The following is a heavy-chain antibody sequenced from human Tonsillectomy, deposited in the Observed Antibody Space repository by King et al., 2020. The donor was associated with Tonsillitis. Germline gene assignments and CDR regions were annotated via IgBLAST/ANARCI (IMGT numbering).Heavy chain of an antibody. D-gene: IGHD3-9*01. CDR1: GFIFDHYD. CDR2: ISFDGSDT. CDR3: AKDRIIRNFAAGAYGMDV. Sequence: VQLVESGGGVVQPGNSLTLSCVASGFIFDHYDMHWVRQAPGKGLEWVAVISFDGSDTKYGDSVKGRFTISRDNSKSIVHLQMYSLRSDDTAMYYCAKDRIIRNFAAGAYGMDVWGRGTTVTVSS. V-gene: IGHV3-30-3*02. J-gene: IGHJ6*02.